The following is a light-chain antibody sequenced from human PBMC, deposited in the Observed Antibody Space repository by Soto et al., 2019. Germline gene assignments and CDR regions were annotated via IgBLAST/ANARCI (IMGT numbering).Light chain of an antibody. CDR3: QQYSGT. J-gene: IGKJ4*01. CDR1: QSISSW. Sequence: DIQMTQSPSTLSASVGDRVTITCRASQSISSWLAWYQQKPGKAPKLLISKASSLESGVPSRFSGSGSGTEFTLTISSLQPDDFATYYCQQYSGTFGGGTKVEIK. V-gene: IGKV1-5*03. CDR2: KAS.